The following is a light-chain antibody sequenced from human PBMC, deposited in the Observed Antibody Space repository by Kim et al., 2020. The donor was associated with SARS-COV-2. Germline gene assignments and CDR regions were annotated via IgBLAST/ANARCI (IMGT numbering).Light chain of an antibody. Sequence: VSPGQTASITCSGDKLGDKYVCWDQQKPGQSPVLVIYQDTKRPAGIPERFSASNSGNTATLTISGTQATDEADYYCQAWDSGTAVVFGGGTQLTVL. V-gene: IGLV3-1*01. CDR3: QAWDSGTAVV. CDR2: QDT. J-gene: IGLJ2*01. CDR1: KLGDKY.